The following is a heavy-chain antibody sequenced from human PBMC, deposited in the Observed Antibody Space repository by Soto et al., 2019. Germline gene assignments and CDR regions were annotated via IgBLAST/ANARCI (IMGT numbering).Heavy chain of an antibody. CDR3: ARDREGVGAGLF. D-gene: IGHD1-26*01. J-gene: IGHJ3*01. V-gene: IGHV3-21*01. CDR1: GFTFSSYS. Sequence: EVQLVESGGGLVKPGGSLRLSCAASGFTFSSYSMNWVRQAPGKGLEWVSSISSSSNYIYYADSVKGRFTISRDNANNSLYLQMNSLRAEDTAVYYCARDREGVGAGLFWGQGTTVTVSS. CDR2: ISSSSNYI.